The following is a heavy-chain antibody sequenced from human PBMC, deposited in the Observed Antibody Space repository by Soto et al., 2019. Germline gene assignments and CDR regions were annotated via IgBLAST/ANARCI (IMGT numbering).Heavy chain of an antibody. CDR3: ARGVVPAAIAGYNWFDP. V-gene: IGHV1-69*01. J-gene: IGHJ5*02. D-gene: IGHD2-2*02. Sequence: QVQLVQSGAEVKKPGSSVKVSCKASGGTFSSYAISWVRQAPGQGLEWMGGIIPIFGTANYAQKFQGRVTITADESTSTAYMALSSLRSEDTAVYYCARGVVPAAIAGYNWFDPWGQGTLVTVSS. CDR1: GGTFSSYA. CDR2: IIPIFGTA.